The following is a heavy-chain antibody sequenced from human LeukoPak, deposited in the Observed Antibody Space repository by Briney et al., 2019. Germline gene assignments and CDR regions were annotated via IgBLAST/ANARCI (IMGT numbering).Heavy chain of an antibody. D-gene: IGHD5-18*01. CDR1: GFTFSSYE. CDR2: ISSSGSTI. J-gene: IGHJ6*02. CDR3: ATHDGYSYGLMGYYYGMDV. V-gene: IGHV3-48*03. Sequence: GGSLRPSCAASGFTFSSYEMNWVRQAPGKGLEWVSYISSSGSTIYYADSVKGRFTISRDNAKNSLYLQMNSLRAEDTAVYYCATHDGYSYGLMGYYYGMDVWGQGTTVTVSS.